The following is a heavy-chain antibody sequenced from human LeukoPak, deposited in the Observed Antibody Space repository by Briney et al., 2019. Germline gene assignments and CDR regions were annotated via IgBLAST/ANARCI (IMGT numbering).Heavy chain of an antibody. CDR3: AELGITMIGGV. CDR2: ITSSGSTI. J-gene: IGHJ6*04. D-gene: IGHD3-10*02. V-gene: IGHV3-48*03. CDR1: GFTFSSYE. Sequence: GSLRLSCAASGFTFSSYEMNWVRQAPGKGLEWVSYITSSGSTIYYADSVKGRFTISRDNAKNSLYLQMNSLRAEDTAVYYCAELGITMIGGVWGKGTTVTISS.